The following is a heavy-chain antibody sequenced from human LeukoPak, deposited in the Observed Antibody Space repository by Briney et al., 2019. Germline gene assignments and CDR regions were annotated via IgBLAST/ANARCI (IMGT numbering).Heavy chain of an antibody. V-gene: IGHV3-21*01. D-gene: IGHD5-18*01. J-gene: IGHJ4*02. Sequence: GGSLRLSCAASGFTFSSYSMNWVRQAPGKGLEWVSSISSSNTYIYYADSVKGRFTISRDNAKNSLYLQMNSLRAEDTAVYYCARSARDSEYTNMDYWGQGALVTVSS. CDR2: ISSSNTYI. CDR1: GFTFSSYS. CDR3: ARSARDSEYTNMDY.